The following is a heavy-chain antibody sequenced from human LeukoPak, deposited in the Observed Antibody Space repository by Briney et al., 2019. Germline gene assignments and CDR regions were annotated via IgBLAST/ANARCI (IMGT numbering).Heavy chain of an antibody. J-gene: IGHJ4*02. D-gene: IGHD6-13*01. CDR2: ISSSDTYI. CDR1: GFTFSSYS. CDR3: ASDPSGSSSWVRFDY. Sequence: PGGSLRLSCAASGFTFSSYSMNWVRQAPGKGLEWVSSISSSDTYIYHADSVKGRFTISRDNAKNSLYLQMNSLRVEDTAVYYCASDPSGSSSWVRFDYWGQGTLVTVSS. V-gene: IGHV3-21*01.